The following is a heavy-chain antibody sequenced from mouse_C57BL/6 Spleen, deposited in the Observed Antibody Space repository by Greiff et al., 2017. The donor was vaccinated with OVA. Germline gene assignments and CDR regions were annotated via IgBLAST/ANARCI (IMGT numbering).Heavy chain of an antibody. CDR2: IYPGNSDT. CDR3: TRDHYCGSSPAWFAY. J-gene: IGHJ3*01. D-gene: IGHD1-1*01. Sequence: EVQLQQSGTVLARPGASVKMSCKTSGYTFTSYWMHWVKQRPGQGLEWIGAIYPGNSDTSYNQKFKGKAKLTAGTSASTAYMELSSLTNEDSAVYYCTRDHYCGSSPAWFAYWGQGTLVTVSA. V-gene: IGHV1-5*01. CDR1: GYTFTSYW.